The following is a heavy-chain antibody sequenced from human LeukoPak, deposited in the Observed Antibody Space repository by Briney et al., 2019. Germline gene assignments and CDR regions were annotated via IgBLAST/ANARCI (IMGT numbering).Heavy chain of an antibody. CDR1: GYTFTSYA. CDR3: ARDEWSHFFYGPEYSSSSGWFDP. Sequence: ASVKVSCKASGYTFTSYAMNWVRQAPGQGLEWMGWINTNTGNPTYAQGFTGRFVFSLDTSVSTAYLQISSLKAEDTAVYYCARDEWSHFFYGPEYSSSSGWFDPWGQGTLVTVSS. D-gene: IGHD6-6*01. CDR2: INTNTGNP. V-gene: IGHV7-4-1*02. J-gene: IGHJ5*02.